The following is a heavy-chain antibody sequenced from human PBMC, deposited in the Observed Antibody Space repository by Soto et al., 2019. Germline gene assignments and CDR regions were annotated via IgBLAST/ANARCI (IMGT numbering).Heavy chain of an antibody. J-gene: IGHJ5*02. CDR2: IIPLFGTA. Sequence: QVQLVQSGAEVKKPGSAVKVACKASGGTFSSHAITWVRQAPGQGLEWMGGIIPLFGTANYAQKFQGRVTITADESTSTAYMELSSLKSEDTAMYYCARDPPRGSPSWGQGTLVTVSS. CDR1: GGTFSSHA. D-gene: IGHD3-10*01. CDR3: ARDPPRGSPS. V-gene: IGHV1-69*01.